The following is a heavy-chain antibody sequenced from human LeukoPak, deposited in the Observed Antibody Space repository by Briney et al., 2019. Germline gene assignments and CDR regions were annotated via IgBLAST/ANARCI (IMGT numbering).Heavy chain of an antibody. D-gene: IGHD5-24*01. CDR3: ARDYKYAFDN. J-gene: IGHJ4*02. CDR1: GFRFSDYS. CDR2: IGISSGNT. V-gene: IGHV3-48*01. Sequence: TGGSLRLSCAASGFRFSDYSMNWVRQAPGKGLEWISYIGISSGNTNYADSVKGRFTISGDKAKNSLYLQTNSLRVEDTAVYYCARDYKYAFDNWGQGTLVTVSS.